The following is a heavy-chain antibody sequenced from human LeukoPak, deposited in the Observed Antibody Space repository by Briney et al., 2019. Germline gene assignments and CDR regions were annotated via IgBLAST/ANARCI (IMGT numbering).Heavy chain of an antibody. J-gene: IGHJ6*03. Sequence: SETLSLTCAVYGGSFSGYYWSWIRQPPAQGLEWVGDINHSGSTNYNPSLNSRVTISVDTSKHQFSLQLSSVTAADTAVYYCARRYYCYYYYMDVWGKGTTVTVSS. V-gene: IGHV4-34*01. CDR2: INHSGST. CDR3: ARRYYCYYYYMDV. CDR1: GGSFSGYY.